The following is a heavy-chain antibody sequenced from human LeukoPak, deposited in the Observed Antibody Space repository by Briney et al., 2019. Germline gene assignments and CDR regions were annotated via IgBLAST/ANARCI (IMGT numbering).Heavy chain of an antibody. CDR1: GFTFSSYA. V-gene: IGHV3-64*01. Sequence: PGGSLRLSCAASGFTFSSYAMHWVRQAPGKGLEYVSAISSNGGSTYYANSVKGRFTISRDNSKNTLYLQTGSLRAEDMAVYYCARVDSSSWYNYWGQGTLVTVSS. J-gene: IGHJ4*02. CDR3: ARVDSSSWYNY. D-gene: IGHD6-13*01. CDR2: ISSNGGST.